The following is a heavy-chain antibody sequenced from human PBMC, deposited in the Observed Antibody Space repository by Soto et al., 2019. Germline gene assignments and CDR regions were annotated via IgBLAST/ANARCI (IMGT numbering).Heavy chain of an antibody. J-gene: IGHJ4*02. CDR1: GYTFTSYG. V-gene: IGHV1-18*01. CDR2: VNAYNGNT. CDR3: AGEKGDGSGSYYGC. D-gene: IGHD3-10*01. Sequence: QVQLVQSGAEVKKPGASVKVSCKASGYTFTSYGISWVRQAPGQGLEWMGWVNAYNGNTNYAQKLQGRVTMTTDASTSTAYVELGRRRSDDTAVYYCAGEKGDGSGSYYGCWGQGTLGTVSS.